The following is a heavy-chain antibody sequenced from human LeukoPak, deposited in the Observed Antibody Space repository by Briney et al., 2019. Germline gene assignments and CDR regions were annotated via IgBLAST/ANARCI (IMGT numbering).Heavy chain of an antibody. CDR1: DYTFTSSG. CDR3: ASLQWELLRYYYYYMDV. J-gene: IGHJ6*03. Sequence: ASVKVSCKASDYTFTSSGISWVRQAPGQGLEWMGWISAYNGNTNYAQKLQGRVTMTRNTSISTAYMELSSLRSEDTAVYYCASLQWELLRYYYYYMDVWGKGTTVAVSS. D-gene: IGHD1-26*01. V-gene: IGHV1-18*01. CDR2: ISAYNGNT.